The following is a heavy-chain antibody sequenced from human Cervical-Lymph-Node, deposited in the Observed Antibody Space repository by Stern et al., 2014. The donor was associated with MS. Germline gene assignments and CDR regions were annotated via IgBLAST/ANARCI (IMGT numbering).Heavy chain of an antibody. CDR3: VREGAPRDFDY. CDR2: ISEDGIRD. V-gene: IGHV3-30-3*01. J-gene: IGHJ4*02. Sequence: QVQLVESGGGVVQPGRSLRLSCAASGFTFSTYAMSWVRQAPGKGLEWVAVISEDGIRDYYTDSVKGRCTISRDNFKNTLYLQMNNLRAEDTAVYYCVREGAPRDFDYWGQGTLVTVSS. CDR1: GFTFSTYA.